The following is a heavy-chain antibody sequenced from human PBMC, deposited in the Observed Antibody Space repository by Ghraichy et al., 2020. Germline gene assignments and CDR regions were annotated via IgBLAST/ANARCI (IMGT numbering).Heavy chain of an antibody. J-gene: IGHJ4*02. V-gene: IGHV1-69*13. Sequence: SVKVSCKASGGTFSSYAISWVRQAPGQGLERMEWIIPIFGTANYAQKFQCRVTITADESTSTAYMELSRLRSEETAVYYCARDRGAYCGGDCYSNFDYWGQGTLVTVSS. D-gene: IGHD2-21*02. CDR3: ARDRGAYCGGDCYSNFDY. CDR1: GGTFSSYA. CDR2: IIPIFGTA.